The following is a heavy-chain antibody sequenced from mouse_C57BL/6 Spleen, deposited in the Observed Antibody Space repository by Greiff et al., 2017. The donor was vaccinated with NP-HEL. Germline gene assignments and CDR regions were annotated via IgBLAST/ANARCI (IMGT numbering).Heavy chain of an antibody. V-gene: IGHV14-2*01. J-gene: IGHJ3*01. CDR2: IDPEDGET. Sequence: DVKLQESGAELVKPGASVKLSCTASSFNIKDYYMHWVKQRTEQGLEWIGRIDPEDGETKYAPKFQGKATITADTSSNTAYLQLSSLTSEDTAVYYCARSDYGSSFAYWGQGTLVTVSA. CDR1: SFNIKDYY. CDR3: ARSDYGSSFAY. D-gene: IGHD1-1*01.